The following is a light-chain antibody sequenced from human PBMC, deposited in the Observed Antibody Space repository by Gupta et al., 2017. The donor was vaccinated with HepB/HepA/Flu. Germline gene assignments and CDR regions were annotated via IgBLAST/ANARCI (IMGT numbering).Light chain of an antibody. CDR1: SSNIGAGYD. CDR2: DNY. CDR3: QSYDTGLSAWV. Sequence: QSVVAQPPSVSGPPGPRVTISCTGSSSNIGAGYDVHWYQHLPGTAPRLLIYDNYNRPSRVPDRFSGSKSGTSASLAITGLQAEDEGDYYCQSYDTGLSAWVFGGGTKLTVL. V-gene: IGLV1-40*01. J-gene: IGLJ3*02.